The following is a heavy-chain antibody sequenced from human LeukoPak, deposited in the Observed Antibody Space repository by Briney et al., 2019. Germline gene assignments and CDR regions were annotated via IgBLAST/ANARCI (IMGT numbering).Heavy chain of an antibody. D-gene: IGHD3-10*01. CDR3: ARDRITMVRGVMLDDY. Sequence: GGSLRLSCAASGFTFSSYAMSWVRQAPGKGLEWVSAISGSGGSTYYADSVKGRFTISRDNAKNSLYLQMNSLRAEDTALYYCARDRITMVRGVMLDDYWGQGTLVTVSS. CDR1: GFTFSSYA. J-gene: IGHJ4*02. V-gene: IGHV3-23*01. CDR2: ISGSGGST.